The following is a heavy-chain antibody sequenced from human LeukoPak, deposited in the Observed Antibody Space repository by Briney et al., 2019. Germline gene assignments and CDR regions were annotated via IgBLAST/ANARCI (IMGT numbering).Heavy chain of an antibody. Sequence: SETLSLTCTVSGGSISSYYWSWIRQPPGKGLEWIGEINHSGSTNYNPSLKSRVTSKNQFSLKLSSVTAADTAVYYCARAVAAAGSFDYWGQGTLVTVSS. V-gene: IGHV4-34*01. D-gene: IGHD6-13*01. CDR1: GGSISSYY. CDR2: INHSGST. J-gene: IGHJ4*02. CDR3: ARAVAAAGSFDY.